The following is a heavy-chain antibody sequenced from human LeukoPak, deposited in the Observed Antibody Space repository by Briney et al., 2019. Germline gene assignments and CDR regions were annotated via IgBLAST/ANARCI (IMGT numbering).Heavy chain of an antibody. V-gene: IGHV3-30*18. Sequence: SGGSLRLSCAASGFTFSSYGMHWVRQAPGKGLEWVAVIPYDGSNKYYADSVKGRFTISRDNSKNTLYLQMNSLRAEDTAVYYCAKGGGYDFWSGLGYYYYYMDVWGKGTTVTVSS. D-gene: IGHD3-3*01. J-gene: IGHJ6*03. CDR3: AKGGGYDFWSGLGYYYYYMDV. CDR2: IPYDGSNK. CDR1: GFTFSSYG.